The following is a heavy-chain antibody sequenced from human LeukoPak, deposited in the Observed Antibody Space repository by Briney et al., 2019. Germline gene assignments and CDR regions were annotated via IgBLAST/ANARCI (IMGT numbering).Heavy chain of an antibody. Sequence: SETLSLTCSVAGASLNNYQGSWIRQPAGKGLEWIGRFYTSGHTSYNPSLKSRVSMSGDTSKNQFYLKLSSVSAADTAIYYRARLGGGEFRTWGQGTLVIVSS. CDR3: ARLGGGEFRT. CDR1: GASLNNYQ. D-gene: IGHD3-16*01. CDR2: FYTSGHT. J-gene: IGHJ5*02. V-gene: IGHV4-4*07.